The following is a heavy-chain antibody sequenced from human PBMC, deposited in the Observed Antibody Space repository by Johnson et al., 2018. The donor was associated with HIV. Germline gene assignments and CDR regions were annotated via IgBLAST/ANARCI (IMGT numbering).Heavy chain of an antibody. Sequence: QMQLVESGGGVVQPGRSLRLSCAASGFTFSSYGMHWVRQAPGKGLEWVAVISYDGNNKYSADSVKGRFTISRDNSKNTLYLQMNSLRAEDTAIYYCVKGLSRWSGDQSDAFDIWGQGTMVTVSS. CDR1: GFTFSSYG. V-gene: IGHV3-30*18. CDR3: VKGLSRWSGDQSDAFDI. D-gene: IGHD7-27*01. J-gene: IGHJ3*02. CDR2: ISYDGNNK.